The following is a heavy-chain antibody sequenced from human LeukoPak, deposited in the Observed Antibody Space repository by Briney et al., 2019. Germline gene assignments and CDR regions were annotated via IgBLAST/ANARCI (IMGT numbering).Heavy chain of an antibody. V-gene: IGHV3-21*05. CDR1: GFTFSGYS. J-gene: IGHJ4*02. CDR3: ARDVYYGSGSYFFDY. Sequence: GGSLRLSCAASGFTFSGYSMNWVRQAPGKGLEWVSYISSSSYTNYADSVKGRFTISRDNAENSLYLQMNSLRAEDTAVYYCARDVYYGSGSYFFDYWGQGTLVTVSS. D-gene: IGHD3-10*01. CDR2: ISSSSYT.